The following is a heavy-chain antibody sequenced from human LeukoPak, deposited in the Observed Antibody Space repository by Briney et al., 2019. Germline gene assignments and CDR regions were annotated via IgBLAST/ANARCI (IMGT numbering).Heavy chain of an antibody. D-gene: IGHD6-19*01. CDR2: IKQDGSEK. CDR3: ARVPNSSGWTFDY. V-gene: IGHV3-7*01. J-gene: IGHJ4*02. CDR1: GFTFSSYW. Sequence: GGSLRLSCAASGFTFSSYWMSWVRQAPGKGLEWVANIKQDGSEKYYVDSVTGRFTISRDNAKNSLYLQMNSLRAEDTAVYYCARVPNSSGWTFDYWGQGTLVTVSS.